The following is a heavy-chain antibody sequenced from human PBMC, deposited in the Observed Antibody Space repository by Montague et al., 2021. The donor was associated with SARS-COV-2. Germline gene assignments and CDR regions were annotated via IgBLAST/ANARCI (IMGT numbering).Heavy chain of an antibody. V-gene: IGHV3-21*01. CDR2: ISRNSDYT. J-gene: IGHJ4*02. Sequence: YRRLSCAASGFPFNNFGMQWVRQAPGKGLEWVAAISRNSDYTYYADSLKGRFTISRDNAKTSLYLQLNSLRAEDTAVYYCARGGIVGATLFDSWGQGTLVTVSS. CDR1: GFPFNNFG. D-gene: IGHD1-26*01. CDR3: ARGGIVGATLFDS.